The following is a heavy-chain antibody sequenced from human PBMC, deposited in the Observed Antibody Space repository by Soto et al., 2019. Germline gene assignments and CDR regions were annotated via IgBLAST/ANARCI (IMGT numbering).Heavy chain of an antibody. CDR3: AKDAWYCSSTSCLQNFDY. D-gene: IGHD2-2*01. V-gene: IGHV3-23*01. CDR2: ISGSGGST. CDR1: GFTFSSYA. Sequence: EVQLLESGGGLVQPGGSLRLSCAASGFTFSSYAMSWVRQAPGKGLEWVSAISGSGGSTYYADSVKGRFTISRDNSKNTLYLQMNSLRAEDTAVYYCAKDAWYCSSTSCLQNFDYWGQGTLVTASS. J-gene: IGHJ4*02.